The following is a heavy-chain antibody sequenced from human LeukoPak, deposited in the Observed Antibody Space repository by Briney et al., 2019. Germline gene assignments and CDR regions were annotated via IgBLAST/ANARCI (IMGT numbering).Heavy chain of an antibody. V-gene: IGHV1-18*01. J-gene: IGHJ6*04. D-gene: IGHD2-2*01. CDR2: MSAYNGNT. CDR1: GYSFTSYG. Sequence: ASVKVSCKASGYSFTSYGFNWVRQAPGQGLEWVGWMSAYNGNTNYAQKLQGRVTMTTDTSTSTAYMELRSLRSDDTAVYYCARAGIVVVPAAIMMDVWGKGTTVTVSS. CDR3: ARAGIVVVPAAIMMDV.